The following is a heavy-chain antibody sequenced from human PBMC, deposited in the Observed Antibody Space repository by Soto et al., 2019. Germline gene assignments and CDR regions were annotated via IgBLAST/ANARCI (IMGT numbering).Heavy chain of an antibody. D-gene: IGHD5-12*01. Sequence: SVKVSCKASGGTFRSYAISWVRQAPGQGLEWMGGIIPIFGTANYAQKFEGRVTITADESTSTAYMELSSLRSEDTAVYYCARDGDGYKPLRWFDPWGQGTLVTVSS. CDR1: GGTFRSYA. J-gene: IGHJ5*02. V-gene: IGHV1-69*13. CDR3: ARDGDGYKPLRWFDP. CDR2: IIPIFGTA.